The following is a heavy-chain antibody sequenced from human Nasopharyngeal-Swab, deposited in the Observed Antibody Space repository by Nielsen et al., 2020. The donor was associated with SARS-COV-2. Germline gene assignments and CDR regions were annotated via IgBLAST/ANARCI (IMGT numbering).Heavy chain of an antibody. V-gene: IGHV1-8*01. J-gene: IGHJ4*02. CDR2: MNPNSGNT. Sequence: ASVKVSCKASGYTFTSYDINWVRQATGQGLEWMGWMNPNSGNTGYAQKFQGRVTMTRNTSISTAYMELSSLRSEDTAVYYCSRGRPRGGSGSYGYWGQGTLVTVSS. D-gene: IGHD3-10*01. CDR3: SRGRPRGGSGSYGY. CDR1: GYTFTSYD.